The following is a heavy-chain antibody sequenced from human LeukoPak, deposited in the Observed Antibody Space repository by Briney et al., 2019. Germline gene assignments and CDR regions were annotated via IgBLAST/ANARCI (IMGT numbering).Heavy chain of an antibody. CDR3: AKRAVTADYYYYYMDV. CDR2: LSGSGGST. J-gene: IGHJ6*03. V-gene: IGHV3-23*01. D-gene: IGHD6-19*01. CDR1: GFTFSSYA. Sequence: GGSLRLSCAASGFTFSSYAMNWVRQAPGKGLEWVSVLSGSGGSTYYADSVKGRFTISRDNSKNTLYLQMNSLRAEDTAVYYCAKRAVTADYYYYYMDVWGKGTTVTVSS.